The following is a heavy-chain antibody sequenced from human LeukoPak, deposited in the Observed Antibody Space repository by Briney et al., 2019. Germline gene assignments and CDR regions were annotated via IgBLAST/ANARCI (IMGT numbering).Heavy chain of an antibody. Sequence: GGTLRLSCAASGFTFSNYGMSWVRQAPGKGLEWVSAISGSGDSTHYTDSVKGRFTISRNNSKNTLYLQMNSLRAEDTALYYCARDQGYDYGDYGYWGQGTLVTVSS. D-gene: IGHD4-17*01. CDR2: ISGSGDST. J-gene: IGHJ4*02. CDR1: GFTFSNYG. CDR3: ARDQGYDYGDYGY. V-gene: IGHV3-23*01.